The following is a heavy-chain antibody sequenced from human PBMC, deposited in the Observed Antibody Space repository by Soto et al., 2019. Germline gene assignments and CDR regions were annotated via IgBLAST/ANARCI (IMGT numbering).Heavy chain of an antibody. CDR1: GYTFTSYD. J-gene: IGHJ6*02. CDR2: MNPNSGNT. CDR3: ARGRWGPTGSYYYYGMDV. D-gene: IGHD1-26*01. Sequence: SVKVSCKASGYTFTSYDINWVRQATGQGLEWMGWMNPNSGNTGYAQKFQGRVTMTRNTSIGTAYMELSSLRSEDTAVYYCARGRWGPTGSYYYYGMDVWGQGTTVTVSS. V-gene: IGHV1-8*01.